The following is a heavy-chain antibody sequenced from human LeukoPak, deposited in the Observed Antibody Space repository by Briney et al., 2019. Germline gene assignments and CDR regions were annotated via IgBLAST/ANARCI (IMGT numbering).Heavy chain of an antibody. Sequence: ASVKVSCKASGGTFSSYAISWVRQAPGQGLEWMGGIIPIFGTANYAQKFQGRVTITADESTSTAYMELSSLRSEDTAVYYCASTFSSIAARPWFDPWGQGTLSPSPQ. CDR3: ASTFSSIAARPWFDP. J-gene: IGHJ5*02. V-gene: IGHV1-69*13. CDR2: IIPIFGTA. CDR1: GGTFSSYA. D-gene: IGHD6-6*01.